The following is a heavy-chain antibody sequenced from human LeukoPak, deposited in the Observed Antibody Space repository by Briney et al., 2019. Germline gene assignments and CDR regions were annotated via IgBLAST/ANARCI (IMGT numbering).Heavy chain of an antibody. CDR3: ARGRFLEWLPSAWKRDTYGMDV. D-gene: IGHD3-3*01. V-gene: IGHV3-21*01. J-gene: IGHJ6*02. CDR2: ISSSSSYI. Sequence: GGSLRLSCAASGFTFSSYSMNWVRQAPGKGLEWVSSISSSSSYIYYADSVKGRFTISRDNAKNSLYLQMNSLRAEDTAVYYCARGRFLEWLPSAWKRDTYGMDVWGQGTMVTVSS. CDR1: GFTFSSYS.